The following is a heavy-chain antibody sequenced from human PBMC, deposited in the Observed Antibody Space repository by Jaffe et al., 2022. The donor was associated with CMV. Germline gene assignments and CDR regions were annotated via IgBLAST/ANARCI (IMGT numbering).Heavy chain of an antibody. Sequence: QLMEAGGGLVQAGGSLRLSCAASGFTFRGFWMGWVRQAPGQGLEWVAYIKPDGSGTGHVDSVRGRFTISRDNVKSSLYLQLNGLRAEDTAVYFCVRFGVVHGMDVWGQGTTVTVSS. V-gene: IGHV3-7*01. CDR2: IKPDGSGT. D-gene: IGHD3-10*01. J-gene: IGHJ6*02. CDR3: VRFGVVHGMDV. CDR1: GFTFRGFW.